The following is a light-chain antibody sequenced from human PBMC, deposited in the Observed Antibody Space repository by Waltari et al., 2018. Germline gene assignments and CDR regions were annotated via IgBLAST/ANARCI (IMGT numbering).Light chain of an antibody. CDR1: QDISNF. V-gene: IGKV1-16*02. CDR3: QQYNSYPIT. J-gene: IGKJ5*01. CDR2: SAS. Sequence: DIQMTQSPSSLSASVGDRVNITCRASQDISNFLAWFQQKPGEAPKSLIYSASTLQSGVPSKFSGSGSGTDFTLTISSLQPEDFATYYCQQYNSYPITFGQGTRLEIK.